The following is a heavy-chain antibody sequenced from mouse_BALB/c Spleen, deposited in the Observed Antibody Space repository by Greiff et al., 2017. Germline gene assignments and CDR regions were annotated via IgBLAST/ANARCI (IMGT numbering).Heavy chain of an antibody. J-gene: IGHJ3*01. CDR2: IDPSDSYT. CDR3: TRVITTALAY. Sequence: QVQLQQPGAELVKPGASVKMSCKASGYTFTSYWMHWVKQRPGQGLEWIGVIDPSDSYTSYNQKFKGKATLTVDTSSSTAYMQLSSLTSEDSAVYYCTRVITTALAYWGQGTLVTVSA. D-gene: IGHD2-4*01. V-gene: IGHV1S127*01. CDR1: GYTFTSYW.